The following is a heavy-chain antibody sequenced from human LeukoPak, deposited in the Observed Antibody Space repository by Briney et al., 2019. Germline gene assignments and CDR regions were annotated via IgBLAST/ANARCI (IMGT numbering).Heavy chain of an antibody. CDR1: GYSFTSYW. CDR3: ARARAKPAVAGTPGIFDY. J-gene: IGHJ4*02. D-gene: IGHD6-19*01. V-gene: IGHV5-51*01. Sequence: GESLKISCKGSGYSFTSYWIGWVRQMPGKGLEWMGIIYPGDSDTRYSPSFQGQVTISADKSISTAYLQWSSLKASDTAMYYCARARAKPAVAGTPGIFDYWGQGTLVTVSS. CDR2: IYPGDSDT.